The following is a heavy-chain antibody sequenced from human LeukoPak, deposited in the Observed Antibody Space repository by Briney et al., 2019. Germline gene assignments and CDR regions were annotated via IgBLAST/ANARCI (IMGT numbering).Heavy chain of an antibody. CDR1: GFTLSSYE. J-gene: IGHJ2*01. V-gene: IGHV3-23*01. CDR3: ARDLIGYSYPKYWYFDL. D-gene: IGHD5-18*01. Sequence: GGSLRLSCTVSGFTLSSYEMSWIRQAPGKGLEWVSSIDCSGGSTYYADSVKGRFTISRDNSKNTLYLQMNSLRAEDTAVYYCARDLIGYSYPKYWYFDLWGRGTLVTVFS. CDR2: IDCSGGST.